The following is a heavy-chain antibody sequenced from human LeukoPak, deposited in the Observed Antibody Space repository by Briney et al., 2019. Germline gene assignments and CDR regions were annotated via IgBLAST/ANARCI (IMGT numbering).Heavy chain of an antibody. Sequence: GGSLRLSCAAAGFTFSSYSMNWVRQAPGKGLEWVSSISSSSSYIYYADSVKGRFTISRDNAKNSLYLQMNSLRAEDTAVYYCARTGLGVVVPAAITFDYWGQGTLVTVSS. CDR3: ARTGLGVVVPAAITFDY. CDR1: GFTFSSYS. D-gene: IGHD2-2*01. J-gene: IGHJ4*02. V-gene: IGHV3-21*01. CDR2: ISSSSSYI.